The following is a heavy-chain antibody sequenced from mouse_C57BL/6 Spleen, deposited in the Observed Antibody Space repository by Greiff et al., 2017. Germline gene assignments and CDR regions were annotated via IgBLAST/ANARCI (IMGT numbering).Heavy chain of an antibody. V-gene: IGHV1-19*01. D-gene: IGHD2-12*01. CDR3: ARVTAEGHYYALDY. J-gene: IGHJ4*01. CDR2: INPYNGGT. CDR1: GYTFTDYY. Sequence: VQLEESEPVLVQPGASVKMSCKASGYTFTDYYMTWVKQSPGKSLEWIGDINPYNGGTSYNQKFKSKATLTFDKSSSTAYMELNSLTSEDSAVYYYARVTAEGHYYALDYWGQGTTVTVSS.